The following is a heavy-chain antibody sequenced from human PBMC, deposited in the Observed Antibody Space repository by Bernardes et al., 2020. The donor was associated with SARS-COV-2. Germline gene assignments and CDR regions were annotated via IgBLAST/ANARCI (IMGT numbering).Heavy chain of an antibody. Sequence: GGSLRLSCAASGFTFSSYAMSWVRQAPGKGLEWVSAISGSGGSTYYADSVKGRFTISRDNSKNTLYLQMNSLRAEDTAVYYCAKDQSYSSGRYGMDVWGQGTTVTVSS. CDR2: ISGSGGST. D-gene: IGHD6-19*01. J-gene: IGHJ6*02. V-gene: IGHV3-23*01. CDR3: AKDQSYSSGRYGMDV. CDR1: GFTFSSYA.